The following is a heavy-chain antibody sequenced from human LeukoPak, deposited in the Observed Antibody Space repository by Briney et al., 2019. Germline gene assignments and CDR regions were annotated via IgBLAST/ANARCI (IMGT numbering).Heavy chain of an antibody. CDR2: ISSSSSYI. CDR1: GFTFSSYS. CDR3: ARGHAVTGGSSPYNWFDP. D-gene: IGHD2-15*01. Sequence: GGSLRLSCAASGFTFSSYSMNWVRQAPGKGLEWVSSISSSSSYIYYADSVKGRFTISRDNAKNSLYLQMNSLRAEDTAVYYCARGHAVTGGSSPYNWFDPWGQGTLVTVSS. V-gene: IGHV3-21*01. J-gene: IGHJ5*02.